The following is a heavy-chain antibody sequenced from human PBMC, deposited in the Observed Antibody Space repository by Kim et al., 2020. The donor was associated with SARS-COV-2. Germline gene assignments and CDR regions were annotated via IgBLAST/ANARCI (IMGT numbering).Heavy chain of an antibody. D-gene: IGHD2-2*01. V-gene: IGHV4-39*01. J-gene: IGHJ5*02. Sequence: SETLSLTCTVSGGSISSSSYYWGWIRQPPGKGLEWIGSIYYSGSTYYNPSLKSRVTISVDTSKNQFSLKLSSVTAADTAVYYCARLGGGVRIVVVPAANHPDADNWFDPWGQGTLVTVSS. CDR3: ARLGGGVRIVVVPAANHPDADNWFDP. CDR1: GGSISSSSYY. CDR2: IYYSGST.